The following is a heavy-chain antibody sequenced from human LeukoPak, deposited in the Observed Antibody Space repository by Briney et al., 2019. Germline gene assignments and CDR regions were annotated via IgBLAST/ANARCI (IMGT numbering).Heavy chain of an antibody. CDR2: IYYSGST. Sequence: PSETLSLTCTVSGGSISSYYWSWIRQPPGKGLEWIGYIYYSGSTNYNPSLKSRVTISAGTSKNQFSLKLSSVTAADTAVYYCARGRYCSSTSCSTYYYYMDVWGKGTTVTVSS. V-gene: IGHV4-59*01. J-gene: IGHJ6*03. D-gene: IGHD2-2*02. CDR1: GGSISSYY. CDR3: ARGRYCSSTSCSTYYYYMDV.